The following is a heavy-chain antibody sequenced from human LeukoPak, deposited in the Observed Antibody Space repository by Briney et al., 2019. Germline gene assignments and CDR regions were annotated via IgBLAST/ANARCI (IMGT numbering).Heavy chain of an antibody. D-gene: IGHD3-22*01. V-gene: IGHV1-3*01. Sequence: ASVKVSCKASGYTFTRYAMHWVRQAPGQRLEWMGWINASNGNTKYSQKFQGRVTITRDTSASTAYMELSSLRSEDTAVYYCATFVYYFDTSGYDIGYFQNWGQGTLVTVSS. CDR3: ATFVYYFDTSGYDIGYFQN. J-gene: IGHJ1*01. CDR2: INASNGNT. CDR1: GYTFTRYA.